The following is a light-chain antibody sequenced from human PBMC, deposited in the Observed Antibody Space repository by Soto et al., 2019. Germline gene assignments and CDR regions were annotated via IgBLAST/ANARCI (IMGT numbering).Light chain of an antibody. CDR2: DVS. CDR1: SSDVGGYNY. J-gene: IGLJ1*01. Sequence: QSVLTQPASVSGSPGQSITISCTGTSSDVGGYNYVSWYQQQPGKAPKFMMYDVSNRPAGVSNRFSGSKSGNTASLTISGLRTQHEADYYCSSYITSDTRQIVFGTGPKVXVL. CDR3: SSYITSDTRQIV. V-gene: IGLV2-14*01.